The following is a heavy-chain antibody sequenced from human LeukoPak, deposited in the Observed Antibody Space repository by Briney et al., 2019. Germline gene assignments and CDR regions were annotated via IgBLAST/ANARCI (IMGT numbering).Heavy chain of an antibody. V-gene: IGHV3-30*18. Sequence: GGSLRLSCAASGFTFSSYGMHWVCQAPGKGLEWVAVISYDGSNKYYADSVKGRFTISRDNSKNTLYLQMNSLRAEDTAVYYCAKDARDDFWSGYYKGGWFDPWGQGTLVTVSS. CDR3: AKDARDDFWSGYYKGGWFDP. D-gene: IGHD3-3*01. J-gene: IGHJ5*02. CDR1: GFTFSSYG. CDR2: ISYDGSNK.